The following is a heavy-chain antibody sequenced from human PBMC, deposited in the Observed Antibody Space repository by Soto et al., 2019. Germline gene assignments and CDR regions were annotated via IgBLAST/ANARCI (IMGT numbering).Heavy chain of an antibody. D-gene: IGHD2-8*02. Sequence: QVQLVESGGGVVQPGRSLRLSCAASGFTFSTYGMHWVRQAPGKGLEWVAVIWYDGSNKYYADSVKGRFTISRDNSKNTLYLQMSSLRAEDTAVYYCARDLGSWSGVLYYMDVWGKGTTVTVSS. J-gene: IGHJ6*03. V-gene: IGHV3-33*01. CDR3: ARDLGSWSGVLYYMDV. CDR1: GFTFSTYG. CDR2: IWYDGSNK.